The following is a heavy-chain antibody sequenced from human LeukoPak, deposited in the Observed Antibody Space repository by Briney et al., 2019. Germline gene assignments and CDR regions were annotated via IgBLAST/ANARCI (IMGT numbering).Heavy chain of an antibody. CDR1: GDSVSSNSAA. V-gene: IGHV6-1*01. D-gene: IGHD5-18*01. Sequence: SQTLSLTCAISGDSVSSNSAAWNWIRQSPSRGLEWLARTYYRSKWYNDYAVSVKSRVTLKPDTSKNQFSLQLNSVTPEDTAVYYCARGYSYGYDFHYWGQGTLVTVSS. CDR2: TYYRSKWYN. CDR3: ARGYSYGYDFHY. J-gene: IGHJ4*02.